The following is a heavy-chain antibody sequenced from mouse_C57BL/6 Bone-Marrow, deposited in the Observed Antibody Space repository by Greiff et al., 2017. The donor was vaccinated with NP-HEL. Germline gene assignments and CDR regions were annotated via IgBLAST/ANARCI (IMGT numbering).Heavy chain of an antibody. J-gene: IGHJ3*01. CDR1: GYSITSGYY. Sequence: ESGPGLVKPSQSLSLTCSVTGYSITSGYYWNWIRQFPGNKLEWMGYISYDGSNNYNPSLKNRISITRDTSKNQFFLKLNSVTTEDTATYYCAKGAIYDYDVAYWGQGTLVTVSA. CDR2: ISYDGSN. CDR3: AKGAIYDYDVAY. D-gene: IGHD2-4*01. V-gene: IGHV3-6*01.